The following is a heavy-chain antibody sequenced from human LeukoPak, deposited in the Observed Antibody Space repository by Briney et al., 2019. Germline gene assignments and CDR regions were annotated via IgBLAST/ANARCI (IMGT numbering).Heavy chain of an antibody. J-gene: IGHJ5*01. CDR2: IGGRGGSA. Sequence: GGTLRLSCAASGFTFSSYGMSWVRQAPGKGLEWVSSIGGRGGSAYYADSVKGRFTISRDNGKNTIYLQMNSLRVDDTAIYYCAKAATYFYGSVTYDWFESWGQGTLVTVSS. D-gene: IGHD3-10*01. V-gene: IGHV3-23*01. CDR3: AKAATYFYGSVTYDWFES. CDR1: GFTFSSYG.